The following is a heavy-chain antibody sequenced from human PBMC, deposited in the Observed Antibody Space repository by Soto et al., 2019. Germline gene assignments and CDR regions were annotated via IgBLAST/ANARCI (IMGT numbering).Heavy chain of an antibody. V-gene: IGHV4-59*12. CDR1: GDSISAYS. CDR2: IHYNGNT. J-gene: IGHJ3*02. Sequence: NPSETLSLTCTVSGDSISAYSWSWVRQPPGKGLEWIGNIHYNGNTKYNPSLKSRVSMSVDTSKNQFSLRLISVTAADTAIYYCARVAVRGYSMDAFDIWGQGTMVTVSS. CDR3: ARVAVRGYSMDAFDI. D-gene: IGHD5-18*01.